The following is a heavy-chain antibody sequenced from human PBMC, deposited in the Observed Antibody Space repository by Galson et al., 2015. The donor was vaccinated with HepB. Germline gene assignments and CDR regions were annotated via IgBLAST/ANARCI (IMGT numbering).Heavy chain of an antibody. J-gene: IGHJ4*02. CDR2: ISAYNGNT. CDR1: GYTFTSYG. CDR3: ASKECGSTSCYTGEVDY. Sequence: SVKVSCKASGYTFTSYGISWVRQAPGQGLEWMGWISAYNGNTNYAQKLQGRVIMTTDTSTSTAYMELRSLRSDDTAVYYCASKECGSTSCYTGEVDYWGQGTLVTVSS. D-gene: IGHD2-2*02. V-gene: IGHV1-18*01.